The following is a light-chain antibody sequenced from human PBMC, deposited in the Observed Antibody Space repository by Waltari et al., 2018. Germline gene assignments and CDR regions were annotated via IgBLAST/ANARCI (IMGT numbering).Light chain of an antibody. CDR1: QGISNY. J-gene: IGKJ4*01. CDR3: QKYNSVPPLT. CDR2: AAS. Sequence: DLQMTQSPSSLSASVGDRVTTTCRASQGISNYFSWYQQKPGKVPKLLLYAASTLHSGVSSRFSGSGSGTDFTLTISSLQPEDVATYYCQKYNSVPPLTFGGGTKVEIK. V-gene: IGKV1-27*01.